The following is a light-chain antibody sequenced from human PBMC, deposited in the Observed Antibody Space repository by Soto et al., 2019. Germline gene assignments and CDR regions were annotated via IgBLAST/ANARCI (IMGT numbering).Light chain of an antibody. CDR2: DAS. CDR3: KQYNSYSPWT. V-gene: IGKV1-5*01. CDR1: QSISNW. Sequence: DIQMTQSPSTLSASVGDRVTITCRASQSISNWLAWYQQKPGKAPMLLIYDASSLESGVPSRFSGSGSGTEFTLTISSLQPDDFATYYCKQYNSYSPWTFGQGTNVQIK. J-gene: IGKJ1*01.